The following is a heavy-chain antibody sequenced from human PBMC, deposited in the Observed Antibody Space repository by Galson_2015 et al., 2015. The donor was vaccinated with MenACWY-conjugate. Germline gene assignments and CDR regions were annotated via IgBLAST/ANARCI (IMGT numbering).Heavy chain of an antibody. CDR3: ARHPPGGRGMDV. J-gene: IGHJ6*02. D-gene: IGHD1-26*01. Sequence: QSGAEVQKPGESLKISCKGSGYSFSTYWIAWVRQLPGKGLEWMGLISPGDSNTRYSPAFHGQVTISAGKTISTAYLQLHSLQASDTAMYYCARHPPGGRGMDVWGQGTTVTVSS. CDR1: GYSFSTYW. V-gene: IGHV5-51*01. CDR2: ISPGDSNT.